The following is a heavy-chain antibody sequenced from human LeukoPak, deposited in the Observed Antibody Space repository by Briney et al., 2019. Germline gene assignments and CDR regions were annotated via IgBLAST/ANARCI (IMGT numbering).Heavy chain of an antibody. V-gene: IGHV4-34*01. Sequence: PSETLSLTCAVYGGSFSGYYWSWIRQPPGKGLEWIGEINHSGSTNYNPSLKSRVTMSVDTSKKQFSLKLSSVTAADTAVYYCAGRAFPRSYYWGQGTPVTVSS. CDR1: GGSFSGYY. J-gene: IGHJ4*02. CDR2: INHSGST. D-gene: IGHD3-3*02. CDR3: AGRAFPRSYY.